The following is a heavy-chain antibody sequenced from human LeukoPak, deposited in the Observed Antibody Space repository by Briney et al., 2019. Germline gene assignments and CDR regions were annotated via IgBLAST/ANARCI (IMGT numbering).Heavy chain of an antibody. CDR2: INPSGGST. V-gene: IGHV1-46*01. CDR3: ARDWRSDDYYYYYYMDV. CDR1: GYSFTSYY. J-gene: IGHJ6*03. Sequence: ASVKVSCKASGYSFTSYYMHWARQAPGQGLEWMGIINPSGGSTSYAQKFQGRVTMTRDMSTSTVYMELSSLRSEDTAVYYCARDWRSDDYYYYYYMDVWGKGTTVTVSS. D-gene: IGHD1-1*01.